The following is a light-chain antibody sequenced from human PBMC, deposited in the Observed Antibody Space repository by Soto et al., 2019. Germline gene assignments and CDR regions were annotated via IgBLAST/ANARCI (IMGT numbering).Light chain of an antibody. CDR2: EVT. CDR3: CSYGGTFYV. J-gene: IGLJ1*01. CDR1: SSDVGVYNY. V-gene: IGLV2-14*01. Sequence: QSVLTQPASVSGSPGQSITISCTGTSSDVGVYNYVSWYQQHPGKAPKLMIFEVTSRPSGVSNRFSGSKSGNTASLTISGLQAEDEADYYCCSYGGTFYVFGTGTKVTVL.